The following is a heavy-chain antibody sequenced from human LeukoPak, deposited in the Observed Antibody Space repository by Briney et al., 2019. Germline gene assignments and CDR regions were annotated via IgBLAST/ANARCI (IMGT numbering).Heavy chain of an antibody. Sequence: ETLSLTCTVSGGSISSSIYYWGWFRQAPGKGLEWVSAISGSGGITYYADSVKGRFTISRDNSKNTFYLQMNSLRAEDTAVYYCVRGSSGSYPVSGYSDNWGQGILVTVSS. D-gene: IGHD3-3*01. CDR3: VRGSSGSYPVSGYSDN. CDR1: GGSISSSIYY. J-gene: IGHJ4*02. V-gene: IGHV3-23*01. CDR2: ISGSGGIT.